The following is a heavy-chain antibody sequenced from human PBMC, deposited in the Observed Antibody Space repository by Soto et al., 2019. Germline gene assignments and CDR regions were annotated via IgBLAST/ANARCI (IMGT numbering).Heavy chain of an antibody. CDR2: RNPGSGKT. Sequence: QVQLVQSGAEVKEPGASVRVSCRASGYTFINFDISWVRQAAGQGLEWLGWRNPGSGKTGYASKFQGRVAMTRDATTGTSHLELSSLTSDDTAVYYCARMASVGTLNWFDPWGQGTLVTLSS. CDR1: GYTFINFD. J-gene: IGHJ5*02. V-gene: IGHV1-8*02. D-gene: IGHD1-26*01. CDR3: ARMASVGTLNWFDP.